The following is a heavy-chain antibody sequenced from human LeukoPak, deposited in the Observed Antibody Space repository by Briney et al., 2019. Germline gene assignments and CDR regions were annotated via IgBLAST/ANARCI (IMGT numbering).Heavy chain of an antibody. J-gene: IGHJ4*02. Sequence: SETLSLTCTVSAGSLSGYYWSCIRQPPGKGLEWIGYIYYSGTTNYNPSLKSRVTISVDTSKNQFSLKLSSVTAADTAVYYCARVRWLQPFDYWGQGTLVTVSS. D-gene: IGHD5-24*01. CDR3: ARVRWLQPFDY. V-gene: IGHV4-59*01. CDR1: AGSLSGYY. CDR2: IYYSGTT.